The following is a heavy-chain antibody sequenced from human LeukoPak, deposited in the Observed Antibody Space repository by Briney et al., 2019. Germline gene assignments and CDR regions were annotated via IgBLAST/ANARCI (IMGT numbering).Heavy chain of an antibody. J-gene: IGHJ4*02. D-gene: IGHD2-8*01. CDR1: GYIFTTYA. Sequence: GASVKVSCKASGYIFTTYAMHWVRQAPGQRLEWMGWINAGNGNTKYSQKFQGRVTITRDTSASTAYMELSSLRSEDTAVYYCARAHCTNGVCYSFGHSDYWGQGTLVTVSS. CDR2: INAGNGNT. V-gene: IGHV1-3*01. CDR3: ARAHCTNGVCYSFGHSDY.